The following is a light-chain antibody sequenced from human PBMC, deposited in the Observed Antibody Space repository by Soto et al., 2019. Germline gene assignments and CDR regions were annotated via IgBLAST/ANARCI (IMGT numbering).Light chain of an antibody. CDR3: QQYDNLSWT. J-gene: IGKJ1*01. CDR2: DAS. CDR1: QDISNY. Sequence: DIQMTHSPSSLSASLGDRVTIACQASQDISNYLNWYQQKPGKAPKLLIYDASNLETGVPSRFSGSGSGTDFTFTISSLQPEDIATYYCQQYDNLSWTFGQGTKVDIK. V-gene: IGKV1-33*01.